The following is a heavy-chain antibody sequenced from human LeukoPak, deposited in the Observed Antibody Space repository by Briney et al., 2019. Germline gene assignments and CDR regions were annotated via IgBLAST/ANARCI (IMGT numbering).Heavy chain of an antibody. Sequence: PGGSLRLSCAASGFTFSSYGMHWVRQAPGKGLEWVAFIRYDGSNKYYADSVKGRFTISRDNSKNTLYLQMNSLRAEDTAVYYCARGFLPYDSSGRYAFDIWGQGTMVTVSS. J-gene: IGHJ3*02. V-gene: IGHV3-30*02. CDR3: ARGFLPYDSSGRYAFDI. CDR2: IRYDGSNK. D-gene: IGHD3-22*01. CDR1: GFTFSSYG.